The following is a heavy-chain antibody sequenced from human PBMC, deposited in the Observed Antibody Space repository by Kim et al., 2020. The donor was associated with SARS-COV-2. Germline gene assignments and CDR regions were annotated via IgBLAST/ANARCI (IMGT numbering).Heavy chain of an antibody. Sequence: GGSLRLSCAASGFTFSSYSMNWVRQAPGKGLEWVSSISSSSSYIYYADSVKGRFTISRDNAKNSLYLQMNSLRAEDTAVYYCASSYSSGWSYFHYWGQGTLVTVSS. D-gene: IGHD6-19*01. CDR2: ISSSSSYI. CDR1: GFTFSSYS. CDR3: ASSYSSGWSYFHY. V-gene: IGHV3-21*01. J-gene: IGHJ4*02.